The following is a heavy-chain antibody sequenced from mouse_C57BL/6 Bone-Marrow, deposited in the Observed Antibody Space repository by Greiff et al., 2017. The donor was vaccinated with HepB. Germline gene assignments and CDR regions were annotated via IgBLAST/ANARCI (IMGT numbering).Heavy chain of an antibody. CDR1: GFTFSDYG. Sequence: EVQVVESGGGLVKPGGSLKLSCAASGFTFSDYGMHWVRQAPEKGLEWVAYISSGSSTIYYAVTVKGRFTISRDNAKNTLFLQMTSLRSEDTAMYYCARDGYLYAMDYWGQGTSVTVSS. CDR3: ARDGYLYAMDY. CDR2: ISSGSSTI. V-gene: IGHV5-17*01. J-gene: IGHJ4*01. D-gene: IGHD2-3*01.